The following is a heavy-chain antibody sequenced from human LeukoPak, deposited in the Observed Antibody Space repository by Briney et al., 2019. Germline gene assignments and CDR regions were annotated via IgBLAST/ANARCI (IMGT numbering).Heavy chain of an antibody. V-gene: IGHV3-53*01. CDR2: IYSGGNT. CDR3: ARDMYDILTGLTYFDY. J-gene: IGHJ4*02. D-gene: IGHD3-9*01. Sequence: GGSLRLSCAASGFTVSSNYMSWVRQAPGKGLEWVSVIYSGGNTYYADSVKGRFTISRDNAKNSLYLQMNSLRAEDTAVYYCARDMYDILTGLTYFDYWGQGTLLTVSS. CDR1: GFTVSSNY.